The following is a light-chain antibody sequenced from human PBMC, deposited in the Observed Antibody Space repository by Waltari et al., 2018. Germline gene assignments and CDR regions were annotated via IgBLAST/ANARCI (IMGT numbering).Light chain of an antibody. J-gene: IGLJ2*01. Sequence: QSALTQPASVSGSPGPSITISCPGTSSDVGGYNYVPWYQQHPGKAPKLMIYEVSNRPSGVSNRFSGSKSGNTASLTISGLQAEDEADYYCSSYTSSSTLMVFGGGTKLTVL. CDR3: SSYTSSSTLMV. CDR1: SSDVGGYNY. V-gene: IGLV2-14*01. CDR2: EVS.